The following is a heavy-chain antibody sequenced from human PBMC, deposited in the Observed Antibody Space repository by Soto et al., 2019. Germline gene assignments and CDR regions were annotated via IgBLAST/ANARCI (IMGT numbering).Heavy chain of an antibody. CDR1: GFTFSSHW. CDR2: INTDGSAT. D-gene: IGHD5-12*01. J-gene: IGHJ4*02. Sequence: GGSLRLSCAASGFTFSSHWMHWVRQAPGKGLVWVSRINTDGSATSYADSVKGRFTISRDNAKSTLYLQMNSLSAEDTAVYCCARDTHGLSYWGQGTVVTVSS. CDR3: ARDTHGLSY. V-gene: IGHV3-74*01.